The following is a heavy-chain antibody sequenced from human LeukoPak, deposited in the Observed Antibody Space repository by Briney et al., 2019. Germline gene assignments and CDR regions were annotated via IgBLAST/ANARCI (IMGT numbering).Heavy chain of an antibody. D-gene: IGHD6-6*01. CDR1: GFNFRTYA. V-gene: IGHV3-23*01. CDR2: ISGSGGST. J-gene: IGHJ4*02. CDR3: AKAAQVAGRPNLGGHFDY. Sequence: GGSLRLSCAASGFNFRTYAMSWVRQAPGKGLEWVSAISGSGGSTYYADSVKGRFTISRDNSKNTLYLQMNSLRAEDTAVYYCAKAAQVAGRPNLGGHFDYWGQGTLVTVSS.